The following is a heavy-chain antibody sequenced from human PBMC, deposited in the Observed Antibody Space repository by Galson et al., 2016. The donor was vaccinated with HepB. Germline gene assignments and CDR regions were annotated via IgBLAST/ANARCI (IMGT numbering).Heavy chain of an antibody. J-gene: IGHJ5*02. CDR3: ARAGAGNAAGLFDT. CDR1: GDSVSSVAAI. Sequence: CAISGDSVSSVAAIWNWMRQSPSGGLEWLGRTYYRSKWYNEGAPSVKGRITISPDTSKNQFSLQLSSVTPEGTAIYYCARAGAGNAAGLFDTWGQGTPVTVSS. CDR2: TYYRSKWYN. D-gene: IGHD4/OR15-4a*01. V-gene: IGHV6-1*01.